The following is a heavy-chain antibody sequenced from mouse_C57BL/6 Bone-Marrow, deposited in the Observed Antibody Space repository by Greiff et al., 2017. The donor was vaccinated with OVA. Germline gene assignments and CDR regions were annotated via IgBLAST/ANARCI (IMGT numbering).Heavy chain of an antibody. J-gene: IGHJ3*01. CDR1: GYTFTSYW. D-gene: IGHD2-3*01. V-gene: IGHV1-55*01. CDR3: ARSRDGYYSFAY. CDR2: IYPGSGST. Sequence: QVHVKQPGAELVKPGASVKMSCKASGYTFTSYWITWVKQRPGQGLEWIGDIYPGSGSTNYNEKFKSKATLTVDTSSSTAYMQLSSLTSEDSAVYYCARSRDGYYSFAYWGQGTLVTVSA.